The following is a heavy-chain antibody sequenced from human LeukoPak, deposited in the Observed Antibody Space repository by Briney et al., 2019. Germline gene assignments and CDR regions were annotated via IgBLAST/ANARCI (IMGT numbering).Heavy chain of an antibody. CDR3: ASAAGRVVRSFYYYGMDV. CDR2: INHSGST. V-gene: IGHV4-34*01. Sequence: SETLSLTCAVYGVSFSGYYWSWIRQPPGKRLEWIGEINHSGSTNYNPSLKSRVTISVDTSKNHFSLKLSSVTAADTAVYYCASAAGRVVRSFYYYGMDVWGQGTTVTVSS. J-gene: IGHJ6*02. CDR1: GVSFSGYY. D-gene: IGHD2-2*01.